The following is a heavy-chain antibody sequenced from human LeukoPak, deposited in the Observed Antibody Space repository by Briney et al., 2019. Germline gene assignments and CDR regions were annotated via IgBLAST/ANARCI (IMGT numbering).Heavy chain of an antibody. CDR2: SNMDGSST. J-gene: IGHJ4*02. CDR1: ALTVGSEW. D-gene: IGHD6-19*01. V-gene: IGHV3-74*01. CDR3: ARVVAVAAKEY. Sequence: GGSVTLLCSSDALTVGSEWRRWVRHDPGKRMGWDSRSNMDGSSTSNADSVKGRFTISRDNAKNTLYLQMNSLRAKDTAVYYCARVVAVAAKEYWGQGTPGTVSS.